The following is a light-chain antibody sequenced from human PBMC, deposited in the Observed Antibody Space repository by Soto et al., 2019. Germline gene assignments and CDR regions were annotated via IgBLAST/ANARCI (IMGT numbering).Light chain of an antibody. CDR3: QQYGSFKWT. CDR2: GAS. Sequence: EIVLTQSPGTLSLSPGARATLSCRASHSVTGRYLAWYQQKPGQAPRLLIYGASSRAPGIPDRFSGSGSGTDFTLTISRLEPEDFAVYYCQQYGSFKWTFGQGTKVEIK. CDR1: HSVTGRY. V-gene: IGKV3-20*01. J-gene: IGKJ1*01.